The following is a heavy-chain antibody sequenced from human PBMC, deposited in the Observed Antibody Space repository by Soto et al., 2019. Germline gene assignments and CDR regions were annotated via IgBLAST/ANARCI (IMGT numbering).Heavy chain of an antibody. V-gene: IGHV3-48*02. CDR2: ISRSSSTT. CDR1: GFTFSSYS. D-gene: IGHD3-22*01. CDR3: ARDSDYYDSSGYYPEYFQH. Sequence: GSLRLSCAASGFTFSSYSMNWVRQAPGKGLEWVSYISRSSSTTYYADSVKGRFTISRDNAKNSLYLQMNSLRDEDTAVYYCARDSDYYDSSGYYPEYFQHWGQGTLVTVSS. J-gene: IGHJ1*01.